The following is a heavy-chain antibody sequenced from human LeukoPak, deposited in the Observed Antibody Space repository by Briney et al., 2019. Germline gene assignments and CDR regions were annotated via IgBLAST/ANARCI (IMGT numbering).Heavy chain of an antibody. Sequence: GGSLRLSCAASGFTFSRYIRNGVRQAPGRGVEGVSSISSSSSYIYYADSVKGRFTISRDNAKNSLYLQMNSLRAEDTAVYYCARAVGYFDYWGQGTLVTVSS. CDR2: ISSSSSYI. J-gene: IGHJ4*02. CDR3: ARAVGYFDY. D-gene: IGHD3-16*01. CDR1: GFTFSRYI. V-gene: IGHV3-21*01.